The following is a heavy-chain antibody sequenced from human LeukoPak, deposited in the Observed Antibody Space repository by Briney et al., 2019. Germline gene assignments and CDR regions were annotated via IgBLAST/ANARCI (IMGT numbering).Heavy chain of an antibody. J-gene: IGHJ4*02. CDR2: IYHSGST. CDR3: ATSGYSGYDYFDY. V-gene: IGHV4-30-2*01. D-gene: IGHD5-12*01. Sequence: RPSETLSLTCAVSGGSISSGGYSWSWIRQPPGKGLEWIGYIYHSGSTYYNPSLKSRVTISVDRSKNQFSLKLSSVTAADTAVYYCATSGYSGYDYFDYWGQGTLVTVSS. CDR1: GGSISSGGYS.